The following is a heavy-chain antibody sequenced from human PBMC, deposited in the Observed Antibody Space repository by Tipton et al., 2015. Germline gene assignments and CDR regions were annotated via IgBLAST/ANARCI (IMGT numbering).Heavy chain of an antibody. CDR3: ARGPYGTTPTGSPSSWSTMDV. D-gene: IGHD1-1*01. CDR2: IRNKVNSYTT. V-gene: IGHV3-72*01. Sequence: SLRLSCAASGFTSSDHYMEWVRQAPGKGLEWVGRIRNKVNSYTTEYAADVRGRFTISGDDSKNSLYLQMDSLKTEDTAMYYCARGPYGTTPTGSPSSWSTMDVWGQGTPAIVSS. J-gene: IGHJ6*02. CDR1: GFTSSDHY.